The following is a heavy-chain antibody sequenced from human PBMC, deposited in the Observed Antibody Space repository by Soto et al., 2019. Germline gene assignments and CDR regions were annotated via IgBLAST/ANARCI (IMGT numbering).Heavy chain of an antibody. CDR3: ARSWVTGYYQRRSPLDY. CDR1: GGTFSSYT. J-gene: IGHJ4*02. D-gene: IGHD3-9*01. Sequence: GASVKVSCKASGGTFSSYTISWVRQAPGQGLEWMGRIIPILGIANYAQKFQGRVTITADKSTSTAYMELSSLRSEDTAVYYCARSWVTGYYQRRSPLDYWGQGTLVTISS. V-gene: IGHV1-69*02. CDR2: IIPILGIA.